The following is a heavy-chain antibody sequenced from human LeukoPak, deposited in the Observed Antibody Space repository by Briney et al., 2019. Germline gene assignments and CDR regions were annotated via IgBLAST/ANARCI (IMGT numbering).Heavy chain of an antibody. CDR2: ITGGGDST. J-gene: IGHJ4*02. D-gene: IGHD3-22*01. CDR1: GFTFSNYA. V-gene: IGHV3-23*01. Sequence: GGSLRLSCAASGFTFSNYAMTWVRHAPGKGLYWVSAITGGGDSTYYSDSVKGRFTISRDNSKNTLFLQMNSLRAEDTALYYCAKVISSGYYYDSWGQGTLVTVSS. CDR3: AKVISSGYYYDS.